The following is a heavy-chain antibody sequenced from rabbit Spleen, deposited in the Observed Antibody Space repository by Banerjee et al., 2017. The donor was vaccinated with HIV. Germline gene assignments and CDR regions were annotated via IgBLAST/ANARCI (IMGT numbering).Heavy chain of an antibody. J-gene: IGHJ4*01. CDR1: GFSFSGGYN. CDR2: IYTGSSGST. CDR3: ARSTSAAYDL. D-gene: IGHD6-1*01. V-gene: IGHV1S45*01. Sequence: QEQLVESGGGLVQPGASLTLTCTASGFSFSGGYNMCWVRQGPGKGLEWIACIYTGSSGSTAYASWAKGRFTISTASATTVTLQMTSLTAADTATYFCARSTSAAYDLWGPGTLVTVS.